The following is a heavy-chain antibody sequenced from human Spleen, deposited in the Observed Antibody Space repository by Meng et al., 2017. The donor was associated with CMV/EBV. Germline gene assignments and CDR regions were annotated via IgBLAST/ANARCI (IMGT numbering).Heavy chain of an antibody. CDR2: ISSDGGRT. V-gene: IGHV3-64*02. CDR3: ARDWGYYDSDGYYYEGVIDY. D-gene: IGHD3-22*01. Sequence: FSDYFMQWVRQAPGKGLEYVSAISSDGGRTYYADSVKGRFTISRDNSKNTLYLQMGSLRVDDMAVYYCARDWGYYDSDGYYYEGVIDYWGQGSLVTVSS. J-gene: IGHJ4*02. CDR1: FSDYF.